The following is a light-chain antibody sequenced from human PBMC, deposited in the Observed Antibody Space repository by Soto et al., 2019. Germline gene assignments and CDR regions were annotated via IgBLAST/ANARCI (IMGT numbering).Light chain of an antibody. J-gene: IGLJ2*01. CDR2: DVS. V-gene: IGLV2-14*01. CDR1: SSDVGGYNY. CDR3: SSYTSSWKVV. Sequence: QYVLTQPASVSGSPGQSITISCTGTSSDVGGYNYVSWYQQHPGKAPKLMIYDVSNRPSGVSNRFSGSKSGNTASLTISGLQAEDEADYYCSSYTSSWKVVFGGGTKLTVL.